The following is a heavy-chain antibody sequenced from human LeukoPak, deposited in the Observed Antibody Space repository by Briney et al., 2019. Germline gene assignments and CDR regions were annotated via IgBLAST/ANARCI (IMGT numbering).Heavy chain of an antibody. Sequence: NPSETLSLTCAAYGGSFSGYYWSWIRQPPGKGLEWIGEINHSGSTNYNPSLKSRVTISVDTSKNQFSLKLSSVTAADTAVYYCARISPTTIFGVVIGYYFDYWGQGTLVTVSS. D-gene: IGHD3-3*01. CDR2: INHSGST. V-gene: IGHV4-34*01. CDR3: ARISPTTIFGVVIGYYFDY. CDR1: GGSFSGYY. J-gene: IGHJ4*02.